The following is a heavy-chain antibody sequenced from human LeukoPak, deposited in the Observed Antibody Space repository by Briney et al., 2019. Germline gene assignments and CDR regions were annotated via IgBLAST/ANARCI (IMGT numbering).Heavy chain of an antibody. CDR2: ISWSGGSI. D-gene: IGHD3-22*01. Sequence: GGSLRLSCAASGFTFDDYAMHWVRQAPGKGLEWVSGISWSGGSIGYADSVKGRFTISRDNAKNSLYLQMNSLRAEDTALYYCAKDRNYDSSGLESWGQGTLVTVSS. CDR3: AKDRNYDSSGLES. J-gene: IGHJ4*02. V-gene: IGHV3-9*01. CDR1: GFTFDDYA.